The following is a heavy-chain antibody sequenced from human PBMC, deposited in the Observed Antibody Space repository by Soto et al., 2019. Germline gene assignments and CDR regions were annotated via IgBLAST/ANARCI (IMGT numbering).Heavy chain of an antibody. J-gene: IGHJ2*01. Sequence: QVQLAESGGGVVQPGRSLRLSCAASGITFSSYGMHWVRRAPGKGLEWVATLSHDGSNKHYADSVKGRFTISRDNSKNPLYLQMGRLRPEGPAVYFCAKGTFYLGGGGGWYFDLWGRGSLVTVSS. D-gene: IGHD3-16*01. CDR2: LSHDGSNK. CDR3: AKGTFYLGGGGGWYFDL. V-gene: IGHV3-30*18. CDR1: GITFSSYG.